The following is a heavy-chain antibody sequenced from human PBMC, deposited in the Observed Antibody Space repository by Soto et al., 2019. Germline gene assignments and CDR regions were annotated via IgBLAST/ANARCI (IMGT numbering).Heavy chain of an antibody. CDR2: VYYSGST. Sequence: SETLSLTCTVSGGSISSGGYYWSWIRQHPGKGLEWIGYVYYSGSTYYNPSLKSRVTISVDTSKNQFSLKLSSVTAADTAVYYCARGPTTHYYYGMDVWGQGTTVTVSS. V-gene: IGHV4-31*03. J-gene: IGHJ6*02. CDR1: GGSISSGGYY. CDR3: ARGPTTHYYYGMDV. D-gene: IGHD1-26*01.